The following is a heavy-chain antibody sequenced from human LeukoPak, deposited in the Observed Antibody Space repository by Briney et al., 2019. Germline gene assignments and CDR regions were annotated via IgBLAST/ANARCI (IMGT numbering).Heavy chain of an antibody. V-gene: IGHV3-30-3*02. CDR2: ISYDGSNK. J-gene: IGHJ4*02. CDR3: AKRMDYDFWSGPPAPFDY. D-gene: IGHD3-3*01. Sequence: PGGSLRLSCAASGFTFSSYAMHWVRQAPGKGLEWVAVISYDGSNKYYADSVKGRFTISRDNSKNTLYLQMNSLRAEDTAVYYCAKRMDYDFWSGPPAPFDYWGQGTLVTVSS. CDR1: GFTFSSYA.